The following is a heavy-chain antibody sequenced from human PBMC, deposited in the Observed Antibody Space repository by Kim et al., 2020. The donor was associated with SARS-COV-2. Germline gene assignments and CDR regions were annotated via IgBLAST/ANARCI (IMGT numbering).Heavy chain of an antibody. V-gene: IGHV4-59*08. Sequence: SETLSLTCTVSGGSISSYYWSWIRQPPGKGLEWIGYIYYSGSTNYNPSLKSRVTISVDTSKNQFSLKLSSVTAADTAVYYCARLGLDAFDIWGQGTMVTVSS. CDR1: GGSISSYY. CDR2: IYYSGST. J-gene: IGHJ3*02. CDR3: ARLGLDAFDI.